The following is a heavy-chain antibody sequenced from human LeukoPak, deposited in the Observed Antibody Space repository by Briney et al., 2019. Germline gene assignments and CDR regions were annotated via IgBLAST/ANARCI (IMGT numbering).Heavy chain of an antibody. Sequence: PGGSLRLSCAASGFTFSSYGMSWVRQAPGQGLEWVSAISGSGGSTYYADSVKGRFTISRDNAKNSLYLQMNSLRAEDTAVYYCARDYTMVRGTYFDYWGQGTLVTVSS. J-gene: IGHJ4*02. D-gene: IGHD3-10*01. CDR2: ISGSGGST. CDR1: GFTFSSYG. CDR3: ARDYTMVRGTYFDY. V-gene: IGHV3-23*01.